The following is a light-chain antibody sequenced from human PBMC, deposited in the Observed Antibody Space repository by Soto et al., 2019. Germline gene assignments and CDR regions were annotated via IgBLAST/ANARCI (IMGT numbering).Light chain of an antibody. J-gene: IGKJ3*01. CDR3: QQRTNLLFS. CDR2: DAS. CDR1: QSVGSY. Sequence: EIVLTQSPGTLSLSPGERATLSCRASQSVGSYLACYQQKPGQAPRLLIYDASNRATGIPARFSGSGSGTEFTITISSLEPEDFAVYYCQQRTNLLFSFGPGTKVDIK. V-gene: IGKV3-11*01.